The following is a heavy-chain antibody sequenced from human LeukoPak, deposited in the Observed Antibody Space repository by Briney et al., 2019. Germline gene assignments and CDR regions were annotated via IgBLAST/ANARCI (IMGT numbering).Heavy chain of an antibody. CDR3: ARDATAMVPLQGGMDV. V-gene: IGHV1-18*01. CDR1: GYTFTSYG. Sequence: ASVKVSCKASGYTFTSYGISWVRQAPGQGLEWMGWISANNGKTNYVQKFQGRVTMTTDTSTSTAYMDLRSLRSDDTAVYYCARDATAMVPLQGGMDVWGQGTTVTVSS. D-gene: IGHD5-18*01. CDR2: ISANNGKT. J-gene: IGHJ6*02.